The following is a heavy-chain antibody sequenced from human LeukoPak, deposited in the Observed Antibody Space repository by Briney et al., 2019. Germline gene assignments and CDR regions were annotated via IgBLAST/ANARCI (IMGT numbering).Heavy chain of an antibody. CDR3: ATLRRGGSAVFDN. V-gene: IGHV4-59*08. CDR2: IHYSGRT. D-gene: IGHD2-15*01. J-gene: IGHJ4*02. CDR1: GGSISSDY. Sequence: SETLSLTCSVSGGSISSDYWSWIRQPPGKGLEWIAYIHYSGRTDYNPSLKSRVAISMDTSKTQISLKLSYVTAADTAVYYCATLRRGGSAVFDNWGQGTLVTVS.